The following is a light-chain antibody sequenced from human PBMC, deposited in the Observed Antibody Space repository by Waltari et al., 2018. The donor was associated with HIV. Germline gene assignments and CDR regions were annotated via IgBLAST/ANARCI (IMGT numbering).Light chain of an antibody. Sequence: DIQMTQSPSSLSASVGDSLSITCRASRSIRTYLNWYQQRPGQAPNLVVFAASNLQSGVPPRFSGSGSETDFTLTISSLQPEDFATYYCQQLNSYPPAFGQGAKLEIK. J-gene: IGKJ2*01. CDR1: RSIRTY. V-gene: IGKV1-39*01. CDR2: AAS. CDR3: QQLNSYPPA.